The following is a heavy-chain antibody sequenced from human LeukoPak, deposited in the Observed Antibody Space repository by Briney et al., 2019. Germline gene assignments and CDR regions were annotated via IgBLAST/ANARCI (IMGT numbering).Heavy chain of an antibody. CDR3: ARGDVYGDHVFDY. CDR1: GHTFTSYY. V-gene: IGHV1-46*01. CDR2: INPSGGST. J-gene: IGHJ4*02. D-gene: IGHD4-17*01. Sequence: ASVKVSCKASGHTFTSYYMHWVRQAPGQGLEWMGIINPSGGSTSYAQKFQGRVTMTRNTSISTAYMELSSLRSEDTAVYYCARGDVYGDHVFDYRGQGPLVTVSS.